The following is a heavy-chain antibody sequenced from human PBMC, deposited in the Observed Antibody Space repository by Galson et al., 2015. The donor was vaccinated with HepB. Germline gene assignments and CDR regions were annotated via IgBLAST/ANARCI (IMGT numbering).Heavy chain of an antibody. CDR3: ARGASSWTPEGGFDI. V-gene: IGHV3-74*01. Sequence: SLRLSCAASGFTFSSYWMHWVRQVPGKGLVLVSRMNSDGSSTSYADSVKGRFTISRDNAKNTLYLQMNSLRAGDTAVYYCARGASSWTPEGGFDIWGQGTMVTVSS. J-gene: IGHJ3*02. CDR1: GFTFSSYW. CDR2: MNSDGSST. D-gene: IGHD6-13*01.